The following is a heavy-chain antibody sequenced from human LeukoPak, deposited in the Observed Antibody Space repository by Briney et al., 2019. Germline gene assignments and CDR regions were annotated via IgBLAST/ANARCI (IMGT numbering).Heavy chain of an antibody. CDR1: GGSISSGGY. CDR3: TRHGSYSHGF. CDR2: IYISGST. Sequence: DPSQTLSLTCAVSGGSISSGGYWSWVRQPPGQGLEWIGQIYISGSTNYNPSLDSRVTMSLDKSRNQLSLRLKSMTAADTAVYYCTRHGSYSHGFWGQGALVTVAS. D-gene: IGHD3-10*01. V-gene: IGHV4-4*02. J-gene: IGHJ4*02.